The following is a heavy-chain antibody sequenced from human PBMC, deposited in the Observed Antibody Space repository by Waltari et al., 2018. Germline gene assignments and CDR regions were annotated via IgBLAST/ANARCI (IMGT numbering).Heavy chain of an antibody. CDR2: TKHRGST. V-gene: IGHV4-34*01. D-gene: IGHD3-22*01. Sequence: PPGEGLECIGETKHRGSTNYNPSLKSRVTIPVDTSKNQFSLKLSSVTAADTAVYYCARSNNYYDSSGYCYWGQGTLVTVSS. J-gene: IGHJ4*02. CDR3: ARSNNYYDSSGYCY.